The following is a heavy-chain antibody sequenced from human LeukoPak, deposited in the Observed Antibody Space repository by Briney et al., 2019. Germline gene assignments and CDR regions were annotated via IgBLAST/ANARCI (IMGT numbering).Heavy chain of an antibody. CDR3: AKDHTSSRDGYNPAN. D-gene: IGHD5-24*01. CDR1: GFPFSSYW. J-gene: IGHJ4*02. CDR2: IRYDGSNK. Sequence: PGGSLRLSCAASGFPFSSYWMAWVRQAPGKGLEWVAFIRYDGSNKYYADSVKGRFTISRDNSKSTLYLQMNSLRAEDTAVYYCAKDHTSSRDGYNPANWGQGTLVTVSS. V-gene: IGHV3-30*02.